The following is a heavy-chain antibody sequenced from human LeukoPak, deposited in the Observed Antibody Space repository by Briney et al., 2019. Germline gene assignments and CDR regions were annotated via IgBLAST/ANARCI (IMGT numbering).Heavy chain of an antibody. Sequence: PGGSLRLSCAASGFTFSSYAIIWVRQAPGKGREWVSGISGSGASTFYADSVKGRFTVSRDNSKSSLFLQMNSLRADDTAVYYCAKDNGDYGAYFYYYMDVWGKGTTVTVSS. CDR2: ISGSGAST. CDR3: AKDNGDYGAYFYYYMDV. J-gene: IGHJ6*03. V-gene: IGHV3-23*01. CDR1: GFTFSSYA. D-gene: IGHD4-17*01.